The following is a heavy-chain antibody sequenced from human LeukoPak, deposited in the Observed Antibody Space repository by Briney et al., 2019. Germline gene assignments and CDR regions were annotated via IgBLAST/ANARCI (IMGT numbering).Heavy chain of an antibody. D-gene: IGHD6-19*01. V-gene: IGHV3-23*01. J-gene: IGHJ4*02. CDR1: GFTFSSYV. CDR2: ISGSGGST. CDR3: AKRGPAGAGRSPDFFDY. Sequence: GGSLRLSCAASGFTFSSYVMSWVRQAPGKGLEWVSAISGSGGSTYYADSVKGRFTISRDNSKNTLYLQMNSLRAEDTAVYYCAKRGPAGAGRSPDFFDYWGQGTLVTVSS.